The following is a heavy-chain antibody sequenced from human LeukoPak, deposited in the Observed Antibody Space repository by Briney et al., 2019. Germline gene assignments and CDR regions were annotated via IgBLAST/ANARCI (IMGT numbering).Heavy chain of an antibody. V-gene: IGHV6-1*01. CDR1: GDSVSSKNGA. Sequence: SQTLSLTCVISGDSVSSKNGAWNWIRQSPSRGLEWLGRTYYRSKWYNDYAESMEGRMTISQDTSKNQYSLHLNSVTPDDTAVYYCARDFGTTGWHTFDYWGQGTLVTVSS. D-gene: IGHD6-19*01. CDR2: TYYRSKWYN. J-gene: IGHJ4*02. CDR3: ARDFGTTGWHTFDY.